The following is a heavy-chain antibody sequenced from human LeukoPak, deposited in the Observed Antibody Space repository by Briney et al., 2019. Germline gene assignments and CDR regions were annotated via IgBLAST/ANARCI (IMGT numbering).Heavy chain of an antibody. CDR1: GYTFTSYG. Sequence: SVKVSCKASGYTFTSYGISWVRQAPGQGLEWMGGIIPIFGTANYAQKFQGRVTITADESTSTAYMELSSLRSEDTAVYYCARGTEVVAAPDYYYMDVWGKGTTVTISS. J-gene: IGHJ6*03. D-gene: IGHD2-15*01. V-gene: IGHV1-69*13. CDR2: IIPIFGTA. CDR3: ARGTEVVAAPDYYYMDV.